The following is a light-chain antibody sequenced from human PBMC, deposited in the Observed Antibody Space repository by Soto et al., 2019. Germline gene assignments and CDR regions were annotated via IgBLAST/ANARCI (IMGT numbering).Light chain of an antibody. CDR3: QQATRPFT. Sequence: DIQMTQSPSSVSASVGDRVTITCRASQSISSWLAWYQQKPGKAPNLLIYGASSLQSGVPSRFSGSGSGTDFTLTISSLQPEDFATYYCQQATRPFTFCPGTKVDIK. CDR2: GAS. J-gene: IGKJ3*01. V-gene: IGKV1-12*01. CDR1: QSISSW.